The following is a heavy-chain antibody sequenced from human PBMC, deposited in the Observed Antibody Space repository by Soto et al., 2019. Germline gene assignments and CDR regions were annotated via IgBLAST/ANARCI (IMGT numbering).Heavy chain of an antibody. CDR2: IKSDGSGT. Sequence: EVQLVESGGGLVQPGGSLTLSCAASGFTFSSYWMHWVRQAPGKGLVWVSRIKSDGSGTMYADSVKGRLTISRDNTRNTLYLHVSSQRVEDTAVYFCVRGDVVESDGNGYLGRHWGQGTLVTVSS. CDR3: VRGDVVESDGNGYLGRH. V-gene: IGHV3-74*03. CDR1: GFTFSSYW. J-gene: IGHJ4*02. D-gene: IGHD5-18*01.